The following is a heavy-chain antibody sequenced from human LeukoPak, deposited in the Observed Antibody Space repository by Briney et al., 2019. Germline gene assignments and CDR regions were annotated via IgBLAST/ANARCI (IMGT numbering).Heavy chain of an antibody. V-gene: IGHV4-61*02. CDR3: ARWASSGWSDFDY. J-gene: IGHJ4*02. CDR1: GGSISSGSYY. Sequence: SETLSLTCTVSGGSISSGSYYWSWIRQPAGKGLEWIGRIYTSGSTHYNPSLKSRVTISVDTSKNQFSLKLSSVTAADTAVYYCARWASSGWSDFDYWGQGTLVTVSS. D-gene: IGHD6-19*01. CDR2: IYTSGST.